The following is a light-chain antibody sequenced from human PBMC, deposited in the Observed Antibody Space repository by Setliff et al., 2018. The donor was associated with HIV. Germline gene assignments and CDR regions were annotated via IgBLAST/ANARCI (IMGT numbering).Light chain of an antibody. V-gene: IGLV2-18*02. CDR3: SSYTSISTYV. CDR1: SSDVGSYNR. Sequence: QSALAQPPSVSGSPGQSVTISCTETSSDVGSYNRVSWYQQPPGTAPKLMIYEVNNRPSGVPDRFSGSKSGNTASLTISGLQAEDEADYYCSSYTSISTYVFGTGTKVTVL. J-gene: IGLJ1*01. CDR2: EVN.